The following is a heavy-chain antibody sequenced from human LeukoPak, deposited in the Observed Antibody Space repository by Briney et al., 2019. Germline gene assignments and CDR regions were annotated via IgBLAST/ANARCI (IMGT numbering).Heavy chain of an antibody. D-gene: IGHD3-10*01. CDR2: IYHSGST. V-gene: IGHV4-59*08. J-gene: IGHJ4*02. CDR1: GGSISSYY. Sequence: PSETLSLTCTVSGGSISSYYWSWIRQPPGKGLEWIGYIYHSGSTNYNPSLKSRVTISVDTSKNQFSLKLSSVTAADTAVYYCARHVIRRSGSYYMAWGQGTLVTVSS. CDR3: ARHVIRRSGSYYMA.